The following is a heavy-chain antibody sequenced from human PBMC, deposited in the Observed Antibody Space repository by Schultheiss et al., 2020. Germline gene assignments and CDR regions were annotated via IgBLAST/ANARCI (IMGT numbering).Heavy chain of an antibody. J-gene: IGHJ3*02. D-gene: IGHD2-15*01. V-gene: IGHV3-21*01. Sequence: GGSLRLSCATSGFPFSSYTMNWVRQAPGKGLEWVSSIGTTSDSIYYADSVKGRFTISRDNAKDSLYLQMNSLRAEDTAVYYCAKAHVRMVVAATAFDIWGLGTMVTVSS. CDR3: AKAHVRMVVAATAFDI. CDR2: IGTTSDSI. CDR1: GFPFSSYT.